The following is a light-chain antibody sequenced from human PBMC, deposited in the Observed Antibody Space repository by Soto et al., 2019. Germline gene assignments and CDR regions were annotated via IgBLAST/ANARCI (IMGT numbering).Light chain of an antibody. J-gene: IGKJ1*01. CDR3: QQYGSSPWT. CDR2: GAS. V-gene: IGKV3-20*01. Sequence: EIVLTQSPGTLSLSPGERATLSCRPSQRVGSSYLAWYRQKPGQAPGLLVYGASSRATGIPDRFSGSGSGTDFTLTISRLEPEDFALYYCQQYGSSPWTFGQGTKVEIK. CDR1: QRVGSSY.